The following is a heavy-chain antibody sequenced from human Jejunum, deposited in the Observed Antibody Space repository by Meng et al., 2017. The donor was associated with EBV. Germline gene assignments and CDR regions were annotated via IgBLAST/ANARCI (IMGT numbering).Heavy chain of an antibody. D-gene: IGHD1/OR15-1a*01. Sequence: EVQVLESGGCLIHPGGSLRLSCAASGFIVSGHYMSWVRQAPGKGLEWVSVIYTDGSTYYADSVKGRFTISRDNSKNTLFIQMNNLRVDDTAVYYCVRGPWNNWGQGTLVTVSS. CDR2: IYTDGST. CDR3: VRGPWNN. J-gene: IGHJ4*02. V-gene: IGHV3-53*01. CDR1: GFIVSGHY.